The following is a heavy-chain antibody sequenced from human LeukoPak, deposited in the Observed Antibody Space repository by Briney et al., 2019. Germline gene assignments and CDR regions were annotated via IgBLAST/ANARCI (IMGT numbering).Heavy chain of an antibody. CDR1: GFTFSRYG. CDR3: ARGDRLGATAEEYYFDY. V-gene: IGHV3-30*03. J-gene: IGHJ4*02. CDR2: ISYDGSNK. D-gene: IGHD1-26*01. Sequence: GPLRLSCAASGFTFSRYGMHWVRQAPGKGLEWVAVISYDGSNKFYADSVRGRFTISRDNSKNTLSLQMNSLRDEDTAVYYCARGDRLGATAEEYYFDYWGQGTLVTVSS.